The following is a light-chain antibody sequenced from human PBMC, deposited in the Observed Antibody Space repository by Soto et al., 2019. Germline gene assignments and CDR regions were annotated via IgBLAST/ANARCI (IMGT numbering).Light chain of an antibody. Sequence: EIGFTQSAANLSLYPGERATISCRAGHNIGTSLVWSQQKPGQSPRLLIYDASHRATGVPARFSSSGSGTDFTLTISCLEPEDFAVYYCQQRSGWPITFGQGTRLEIK. J-gene: IGKJ5*01. CDR1: HNIGTS. V-gene: IGKV3-11*01. CDR2: DAS. CDR3: QQRSGWPIT.